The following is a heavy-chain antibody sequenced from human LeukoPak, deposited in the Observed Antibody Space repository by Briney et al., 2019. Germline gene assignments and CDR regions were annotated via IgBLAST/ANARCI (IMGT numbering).Heavy chain of an antibody. CDR2: IYPGDSDT. Sequence: GESLQISCKGSGYSFTNYWIGWVRQMPGKGLEWMGIIYPGDSDTRYGPSFQGQVTISADKSISTAYLQWSSLKASDTAMYYCARHRGYYNLDFDLWGRGTLVTVSS. V-gene: IGHV5-51*01. D-gene: IGHD5-24*01. J-gene: IGHJ2*01. CDR1: GYSFTNYW. CDR3: ARHRGYYNLDFDL.